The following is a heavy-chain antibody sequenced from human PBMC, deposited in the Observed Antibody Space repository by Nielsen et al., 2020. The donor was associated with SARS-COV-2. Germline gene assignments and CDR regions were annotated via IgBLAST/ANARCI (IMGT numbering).Heavy chain of an antibody. J-gene: IGHJ1*01. D-gene: IGHD3-10*01. CDR3: TTGGITMVRGVMQY. Sequence: GESLKISCAASAFTFSTYWMHWVRQAPGKGLEWVGRIKSKVDGRTTDYAGPVKGRFTISRDDSKNTLYLQMNSLKTEDTAVYYCTTGGITMVRGVMQYWGQGTLVTVSP. CDR1: AFTFSTYW. CDR2: IKSKVDGRTT. V-gene: IGHV3-15*01.